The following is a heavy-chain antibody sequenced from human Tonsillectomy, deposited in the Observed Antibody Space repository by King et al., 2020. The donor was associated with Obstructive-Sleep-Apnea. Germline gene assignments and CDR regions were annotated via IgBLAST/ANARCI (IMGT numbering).Heavy chain of an antibody. CDR2: IRFDGSEN. Sequence: VQLVESGGGVVQPGRSLRLSCAASGFTFSDSGMHWVRQTPGKGLEWVSFIRFDGSENYYADSVKGRFTISRDNSRNTLYLHMNSLRVEDTAVYYCARPGGGASSIIEYWGQGTLVTVSS. V-gene: IGHV3-30*02. CDR3: ARPGGGASSIIEY. J-gene: IGHJ4*02. D-gene: IGHD3-16*01. CDR1: GFTFSDSG.